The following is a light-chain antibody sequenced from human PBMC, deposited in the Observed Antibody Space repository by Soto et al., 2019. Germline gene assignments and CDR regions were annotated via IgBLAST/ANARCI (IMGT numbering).Light chain of an antibody. CDR3: QHFGISPWT. CDR1: QSVSSSY. J-gene: IGKJ1*01. V-gene: IGKV3-20*01. Sequence: EIVLTQSPGTLSLSPGERATLSCRASQSVSSSYSAWYQQKPGQTPRRLIYGASSRATGIPDRFSGSGSGTDFTLTISRLEPEDFAVYYCQHFGISPWTFGHGTKVDIK. CDR2: GAS.